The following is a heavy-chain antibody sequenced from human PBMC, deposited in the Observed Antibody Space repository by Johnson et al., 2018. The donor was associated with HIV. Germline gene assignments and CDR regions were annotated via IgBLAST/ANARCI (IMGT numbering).Heavy chain of an antibody. Sequence: QVQLVESGGGVVQPGGSLRLSCAASGFTFSSFGIHWVRQAPGKGLEWVAFIRYDGTNKNYADSVKGRFTISRDNSKNTLYLQMNSLRAEDESGYYCARDYVGGLSDDAFDIWGQGTMVTVSS. V-gene: IGHV3-30*02. CDR3: ARDYVGGLSDDAFDI. CDR2: IRYDGTNK. CDR1: GFTFSSFG. D-gene: IGHD3-16*02. J-gene: IGHJ3*02.